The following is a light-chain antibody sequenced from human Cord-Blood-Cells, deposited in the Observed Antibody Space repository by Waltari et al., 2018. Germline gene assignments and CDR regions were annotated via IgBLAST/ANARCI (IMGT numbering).Light chain of an antibody. Sequence: EIVFTQSPGTLSLSPGERATPSCRASQSVSSSYLAWYQQKPGQAPRLLIYGASSRATGIPGRFSGSGSGTDFTLTISRLEPEDFAVYYCQQYGSTPYSFGQGTKLEIK. CDR1: QSVSSSY. V-gene: IGKV3-20*01. CDR2: GAS. CDR3: QQYGSTPYS. J-gene: IGKJ2*03.